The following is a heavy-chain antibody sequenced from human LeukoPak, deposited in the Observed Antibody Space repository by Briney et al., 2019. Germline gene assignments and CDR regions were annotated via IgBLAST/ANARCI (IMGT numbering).Heavy chain of an antibody. J-gene: IGHJ5*02. CDR2: ISTSGST. CDR3: ARGHWFDP. V-gene: IGHV4-4*09. Sequence: SETLSLTCTVSGGSIRSYYWSWIRQPPGKGLEWIGYISTSGSTNYNPSLKSRVIISLDTSKTHFSLKLSSVTAADTAVYYCARGHWFDPWGQGTLVTVSS. CDR1: GGSIRSYY.